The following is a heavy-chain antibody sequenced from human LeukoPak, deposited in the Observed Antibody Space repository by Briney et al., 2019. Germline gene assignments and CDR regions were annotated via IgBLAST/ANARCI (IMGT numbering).Heavy chain of an antibody. CDR1: GDSISSGDYY. CDR3: ARGDYGLNEFDY. D-gene: IGHD4-17*01. Sequence: PSQTLSLTCTVSGDSISSGDYYWRRVRQPPGKGLEWFVYIYYSGSTYYNPSLKRRVTISVDTSKNQFSLKLSAVTGADTAVYYCARGDYGLNEFDYWGQGTLVTVSS. CDR2: IYYSGST. J-gene: IGHJ4*02. V-gene: IGHV4-30-4*08.